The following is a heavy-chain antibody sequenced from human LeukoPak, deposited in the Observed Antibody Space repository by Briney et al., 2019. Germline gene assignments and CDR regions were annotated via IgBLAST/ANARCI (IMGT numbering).Heavy chain of an antibody. J-gene: IGHJ4*02. CDR3: ARDNWNGPYYLDY. V-gene: IGHV4-39*07. D-gene: IGHD1-1*01. Sequence: SETLSLTCTVSGGSISSSSYYWGWIRQPPGKGLEWIGSIYHSGGTYYNPSLKSRVTISVDTSKNQFSLKLSSVTAADTAVYYCARDNWNGPYYLDYWGQGTLVTVSS. CDR1: GGSISSSSYY. CDR2: IYHSGGT.